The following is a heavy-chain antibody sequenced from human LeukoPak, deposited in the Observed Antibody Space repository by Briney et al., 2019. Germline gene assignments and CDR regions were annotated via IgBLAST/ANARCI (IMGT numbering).Heavy chain of an antibody. J-gene: IGHJ6*02. CDR1: GFTFSSYS. Sequence: PGGSLRLSCAAPGFTFSSYSMNWVRQAPGRGLEWVSSISSSGSYIYYADSVKGRFAISRDNAKNSLYLQMNSLRAEDTAVYYCARDPYYGSNSRYYYYYGMDVWGQGTTVTVSS. CDR2: ISSSGSYI. CDR3: ARDPYYGSNSRYYYYYGMDV. D-gene: IGHD4-23*01. V-gene: IGHV3-21*01.